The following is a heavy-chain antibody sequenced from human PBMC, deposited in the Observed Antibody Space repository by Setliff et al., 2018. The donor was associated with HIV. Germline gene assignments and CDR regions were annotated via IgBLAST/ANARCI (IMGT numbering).Heavy chain of an antibody. CDR2: INHSGST. CDR3: ARLRITMIMMLNYFDY. Sequence: TSETLSLTCAVYGGSFSGYYWSWIRQPPGKGLEWIGEINHSGSTNYNPSLKSRVTISVDTSKNQFSLRLTSVTAADTAVYFCARLRITMIMMLNYFDYWGQGTLVTVSS. CDR1: GGSFSGYY. J-gene: IGHJ4*02. D-gene: IGHD3-22*01. V-gene: IGHV4-34*01.